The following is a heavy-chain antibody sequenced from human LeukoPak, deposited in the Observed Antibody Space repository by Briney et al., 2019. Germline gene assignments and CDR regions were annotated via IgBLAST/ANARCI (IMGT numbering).Heavy chain of an antibody. V-gene: IGHV3-23*01. CDR1: GFTFSSNA. D-gene: IGHD3-22*01. CDR3: AKSNKYYYDGSGYGQSLRLTYFDN. Sequence: PGGSLRLSCAASGFTFSSNALSWVRQAPGKGLEWVSAISGSGGNTYYTDSVKGRFTISRDNSKNTLYLQMNSLRAEDTAVYYCAKSNKYYYDGSGYGQSLRLTYFDNWGQGTLVTVSS. J-gene: IGHJ4*02. CDR2: ISGSGGNT.